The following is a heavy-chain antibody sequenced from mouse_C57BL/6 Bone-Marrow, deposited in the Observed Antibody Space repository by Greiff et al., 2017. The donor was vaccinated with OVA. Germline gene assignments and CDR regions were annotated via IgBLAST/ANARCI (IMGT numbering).Heavy chain of an antibody. CDR1: GYTFTSYT. CDR3: ARGPYDYD. V-gene: IGHV1S26*01. CDR2: INPSSGYT. D-gene: IGHD2-4*01. J-gene: IGHJ3*01. Sequence: VHLVESGAELMKPGASVKLSCKATGYTFTSYTMHWVKQRPGQGLEWIGYINPSSGYTKYNQKFKDKATLTADKSSSTAYMQLSSLTSEDSAVYYCARGPYDYDWGQGTLVTVSA.